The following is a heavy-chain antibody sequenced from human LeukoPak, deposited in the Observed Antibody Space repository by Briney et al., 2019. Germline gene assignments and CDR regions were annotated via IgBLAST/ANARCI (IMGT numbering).Heavy chain of an antibody. CDR3: SRESGPYSPFGH. CDR2: ISLSGYT. CDR1: GGSITTTNY. D-gene: IGHD1-26*01. V-gene: IGHV4-4*02. Sequence: SETLSLTCGVSGGSITTTNYWSWVRQSPGRGLERIGEISLSGYTGFHPSLRSRVTMSLDESKNHLSLTLTSVTAADTAIYYCSRESGPYSPFGHWGQGILVTVTT. J-gene: IGHJ4*02.